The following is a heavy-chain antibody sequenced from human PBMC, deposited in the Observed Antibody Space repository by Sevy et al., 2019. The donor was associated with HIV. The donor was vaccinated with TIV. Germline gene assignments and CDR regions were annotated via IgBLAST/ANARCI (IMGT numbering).Heavy chain of an antibody. V-gene: IGHV4-4*02. D-gene: IGHD3-10*01. J-gene: IGHJ5*02. CDR3: ARGFDTPRGFDP. CDR2: IYRSGIT. CDR1: GGSISSSNW. Sequence: SETLSFTCGVSGGSISSSNWWHWVRQPPGKGLEWIGEIYRSGITNYNPSLKSRVTISVDNSKNQFSLQLNSVTAADTAVYYCARGFDTPRGFDPWGQGALVTVSS.